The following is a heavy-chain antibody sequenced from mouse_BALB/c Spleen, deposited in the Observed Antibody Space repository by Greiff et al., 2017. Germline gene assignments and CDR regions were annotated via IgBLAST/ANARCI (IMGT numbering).Heavy chain of an antibody. CDR2: ISYSGST. CDR1: GDSITSGY. CDR3: ARYHGSSYVEYFDV. D-gene: IGHD1-1*01. V-gene: IGHV3-8*02. Sequence: EVQLVESGPSLVKPSQTLSLTCSVTGDSITSGYWNWIRKFPGNKLEYMGYISYSGSTYYNPSLKSRISITRDTSKNQYYLQLNSVTTEDTATYYCARYHGSSYVEYFDVWGAGTTVTVSS. J-gene: IGHJ1*01.